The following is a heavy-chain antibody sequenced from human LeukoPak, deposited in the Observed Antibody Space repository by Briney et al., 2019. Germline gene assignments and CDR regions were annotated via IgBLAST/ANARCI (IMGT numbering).Heavy chain of an antibody. CDR1: GFTFSSYA. J-gene: IGHJ3*02. CDR3: ARDPKGIYYGSGNNAFDI. D-gene: IGHD3-10*01. CDR2: ISYDGSNK. V-gene: IGHV3-30-3*01. Sequence: QTGGSLRLSCAASGFTFSSYAMHWVRQALGKGLEWVAVISYDGSNKYYADSVKGRFTISRDNSKNTLYLQMNSLRAEDTAVYYCARDPKGIYYGSGNNAFDIWGQGTMVTVSS.